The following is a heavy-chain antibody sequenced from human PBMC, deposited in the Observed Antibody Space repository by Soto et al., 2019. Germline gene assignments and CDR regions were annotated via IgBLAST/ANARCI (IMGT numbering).Heavy chain of an antibody. Sequence: QVQLVESGGGLVKPGGSLRLSCAASGFTFSDYYISWIRQAPGKGLEWVSYISSSSSYTNYADSVKGRFTISRDNAKNSLYLQMNSLRAEDTAVYYCARDEFPDAFDIWGQGTMVTVSS. CDR1: GFTFSDYY. CDR3: ARDEFPDAFDI. J-gene: IGHJ3*02. D-gene: IGHD3-10*01. V-gene: IGHV3-11*06. CDR2: ISSSSSYT.